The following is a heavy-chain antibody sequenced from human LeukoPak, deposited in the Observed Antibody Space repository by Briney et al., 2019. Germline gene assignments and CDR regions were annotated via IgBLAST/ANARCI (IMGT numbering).Heavy chain of an antibody. V-gene: IGHV3-53*01. CDR2: IYRGGNT. D-gene: IGHD3-22*01. CDR3: ARGKYYYDSSGYYWSYYFDY. CDR1: GFTVSSNS. Sequence: GGSLRLSCTVSGFTVSSNSMSWVRQAPGKGLEWVSFIYRGGNTHYSDSVKGRFTISRDNAKNSLYLQMNSLRAEDTAVYYCARGKYYYDSSGYYWSYYFDYWGQGTLVTVSS. J-gene: IGHJ4*02.